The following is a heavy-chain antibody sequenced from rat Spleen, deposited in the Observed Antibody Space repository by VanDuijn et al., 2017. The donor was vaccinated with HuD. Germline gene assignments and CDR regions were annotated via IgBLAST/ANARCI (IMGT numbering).Heavy chain of an antibody. Sequence: EVKLVESGGGLVQPGRSLKLSCAASGFKFNDHWMGWVRQAPGKGLEWIGELNKYSSTIKYTPSLKDKCTIFRDNAQNILYLEMKKLGSEDTAIYYCVREELGVRDWGQGVMVTVSS. CDR2: LNKYSSTI. CDR1: GFKFNDHW. D-gene: IGHD4-3*01. V-gene: IGHV4-2*01. J-gene: IGHJ2*01. CDR3: VREELGVRD.